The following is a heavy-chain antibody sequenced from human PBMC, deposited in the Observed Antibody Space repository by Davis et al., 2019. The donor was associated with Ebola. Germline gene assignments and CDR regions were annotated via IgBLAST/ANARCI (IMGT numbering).Heavy chain of an antibody. CDR2: IWTDGINK. D-gene: IGHD2-2*02. J-gene: IGHJ6*02. Sequence: PGGSLRLSCAASGLTFSSYYMHCVRQAPAKGLEWVAFIWTDGINKYYADSVKGRFTISRDNSKNTLYLQMNSLRAEETAVYYCARDRVVEPAAIYYYYAMDVWGQGTTVTVSS. V-gene: IGHV3-33*01. CDR3: ARDRVVEPAAIYYYYAMDV. CDR1: GLTFSSYY.